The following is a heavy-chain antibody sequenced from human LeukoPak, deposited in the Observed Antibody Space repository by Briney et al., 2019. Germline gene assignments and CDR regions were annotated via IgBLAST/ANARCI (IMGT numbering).Heavy chain of an antibody. J-gene: IGHJ4*02. V-gene: IGHV3-49*04. Sequence: GGSLRLSCLTSGFTFRDYGLGWVRQAPGMGLEWVSFTRSKIYGGAPEYAASVRGRISVSRDDSESVAYLQMNNLKSEDTGVYYSARGQTVPGAKYYFDFWSPGTLVTVSS. CDR1: GFTFRDYG. D-gene: IGHD2/OR15-2a*01. CDR3: ARGQTVPGAKYYFDF. CDR2: TRSKIYGGAP.